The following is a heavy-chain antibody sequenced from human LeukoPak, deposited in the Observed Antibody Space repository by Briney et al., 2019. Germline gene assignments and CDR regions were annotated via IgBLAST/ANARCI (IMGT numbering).Heavy chain of an antibody. J-gene: IGHJ4*02. CDR3: ARGGWDCTNGVCYEY. Sequence: PSETLSLTCTVPGGSISSYYWSWIRQPPGKGLEWIGYIYYSGRTNYNPSLKSRVTISLDTSKNQFSLKLSSVTAADTAVYYCARGGWDCTNGVCYEYWGQGTLVTVSS. CDR2: IYYSGRT. D-gene: IGHD2-8*01. V-gene: IGHV4-59*01. CDR1: GGSISSYY.